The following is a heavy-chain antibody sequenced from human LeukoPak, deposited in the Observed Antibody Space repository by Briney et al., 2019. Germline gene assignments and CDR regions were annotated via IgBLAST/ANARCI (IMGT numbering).Heavy chain of an antibody. CDR3: ARVRYYYDSSGYMTLDY. V-gene: IGHV3-21*01. J-gene: IGHJ4*02. CDR2: ISSSSSYI. D-gene: IGHD3-22*01. CDR1: GFTFSSYS. Sequence: GGSLRLSCAASGFTFSSYSMNWVRQAPGKGLEWVPSISSSSSYIYYADSVKGRFTISRDNAKNSLYLQMNSLRAEDTAVYYCARVRYYYDSSGYMTLDYWGQGTLVTVSS.